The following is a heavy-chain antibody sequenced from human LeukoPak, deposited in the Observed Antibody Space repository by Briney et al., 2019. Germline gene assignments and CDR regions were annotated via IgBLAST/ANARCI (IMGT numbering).Heavy chain of an antibody. Sequence: PSETLSLTCSVSGGSISSYSWSWIRQPPGKRLEWIGYIYYSGTTNYNPSLKSRVTISVDTSKNQFSLKLSSVTAADTAVYYCASSHYDILTGSFQNWFDPWGQGTLVTVSS. CDR1: GGSISSYS. D-gene: IGHD3-9*01. CDR2: IYYSGTT. J-gene: IGHJ5*02. V-gene: IGHV4-59*08. CDR3: ASSHYDILTGSFQNWFDP.